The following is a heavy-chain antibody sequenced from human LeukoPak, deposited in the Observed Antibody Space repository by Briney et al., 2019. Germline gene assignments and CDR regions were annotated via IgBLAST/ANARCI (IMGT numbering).Heavy chain of an antibody. J-gene: IGHJ4*02. D-gene: IGHD4/OR15-4a*01. V-gene: IGHV4-34*01. CDR2: INHSGST. CDR1: GGSFSGYY. CDR3: ARVDYVPDY. Sequence: SETLSLTCAVYGGSFSGYYWSWFRQPPGKGLEWIGEINHSGSTNYNTSLKSRVTISVDTSKNQFSLKLSSVTAADTAVYYCARVDYVPDYWGQGTLVTVSS.